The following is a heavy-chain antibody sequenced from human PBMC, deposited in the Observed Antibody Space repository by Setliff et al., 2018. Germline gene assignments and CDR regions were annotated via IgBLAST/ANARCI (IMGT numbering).Heavy chain of an antibody. CDR3: ARDSHRLTTDPLFDH. CDR1: GDPLSSGSYF. J-gene: IGHJ4*02. Sequence: SETLSLTCTVSGDPLSSGSYFWTWIRQPAGKGLEWIGRVYKSGTTNYSPALKSRVTLSIDTSSNEFSLNLRSVTAADTAIYYCARDSHRLTTDPLFDHWGQGALVTGSS. CDR2: VYKSGTT. D-gene: IGHD6-25*01. V-gene: IGHV4-61*02.